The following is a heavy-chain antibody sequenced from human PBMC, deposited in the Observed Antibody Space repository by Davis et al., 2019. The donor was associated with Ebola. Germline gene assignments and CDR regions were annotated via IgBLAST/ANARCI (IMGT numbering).Heavy chain of an antibody. CDR3: SDWKL. J-gene: IGHJ4*02. Sequence: SETLSLTCAVYGTSFTSSVSNWIRQSPAKGLEWIGEIDHSGIRTYNPSRQNRVTMSVDKSKNQFSLRLTSVTAADTAVYYCSDWKLWGQGTLVNV. D-gene: IGHD1-1*01. V-gene: IGHV4-34*01. CDR1: GTSFTSSV. CDR2: IDHSGIR.